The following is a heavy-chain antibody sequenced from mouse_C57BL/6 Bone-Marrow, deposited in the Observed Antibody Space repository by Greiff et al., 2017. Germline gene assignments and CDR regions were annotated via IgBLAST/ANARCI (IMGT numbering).Heavy chain of an antibody. J-gene: IGHJ3*01. CDR2: INPNNGGT. V-gene: IGHV1-18*01. CDR1: GYTFTDYN. CDR3: ARGGIWGPSWFAY. Sequence: EVQLQQSGPELVKPGASVKIPCKASGYTFTDYNMDWVKQSHGKSLEWIGDINPNNGGTIYNQKFKGKATLTVAKSSSTAYMELRSLTSEDTAVYYCARGGIWGPSWFAYWGQGTLVTVSA. D-gene: IGHD2-13*01.